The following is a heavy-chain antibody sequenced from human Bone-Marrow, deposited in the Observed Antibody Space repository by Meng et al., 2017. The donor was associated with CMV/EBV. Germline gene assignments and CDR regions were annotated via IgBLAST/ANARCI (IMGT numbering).Heavy chain of an antibody. CDR3: ARVMVWSGYYSYYYYYYGMDV. CDR2: IKQDGSEK. Sequence: GESLKISCAASGFTFSSYWMSWVRQAPGKGLEWVANIKQDGSEKYYVDSVKGRFTISRDNAKNSLYLQMNSLRAEDMAVYYCARVMVWSGYYSYYYYYYGMDVWGQGTTVTVSS. V-gene: IGHV3-7*01. J-gene: IGHJ6*02. CDR1: GFTFSSYW. D-gene: IGHD3-3*01.